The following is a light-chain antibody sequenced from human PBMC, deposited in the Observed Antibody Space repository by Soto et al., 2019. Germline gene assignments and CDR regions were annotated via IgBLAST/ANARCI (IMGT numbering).Light chain of an antibody. Sequence: QSALAQPASVSGSPGQSITISCTGTSSDIGDSNFVSWYQHHPGKAPKLLIYDVSDRPSGVPDRFSGSRSANTASLTISGLQTEDEADYYCSLYTSTSTFVFGPGTKVTVL. CDR3: SLYTSTSTFV. CDR1: SSDIGDSNF. V-gene: IGLV2-14*01. CDR2: DVS. J-gene: IGLJ1*01.